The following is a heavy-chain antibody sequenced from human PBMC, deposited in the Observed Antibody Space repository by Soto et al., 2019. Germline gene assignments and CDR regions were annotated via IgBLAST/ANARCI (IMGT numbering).Heavy chain of an antibody. CDR1: GVTFESYA. V-gene: IGHV3-23*01. CDR2: ISSGDGGTT. J-gene: IGHJ4*02. Sequence: GGSLRLSCSASGVTFESYAMSWVRQAPGMGLQWVSVISSGDGGTTYYADSVKGRFTVSRDNSKKTLFLQMNSLRAEDTAVYYCAKRLVPALNLPYDYWGPGTLVTVSS. D-gene: IGHD2-2*01. CDR3: AKRLVPALNLPYDY.